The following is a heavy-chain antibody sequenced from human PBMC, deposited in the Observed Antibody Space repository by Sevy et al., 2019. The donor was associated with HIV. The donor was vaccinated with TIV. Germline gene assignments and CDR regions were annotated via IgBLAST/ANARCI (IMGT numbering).Heavy chain of an antibody. D-gene: IGHD3-22*01. V-gene: IGHV1-69*13. Sequence: ASVKVSCKASGGTFNSYAISWVRQAPGQGLEWMGGLIPIFGTTNYGHKFQGRVTITADESTSTAYIELSSLRSEDTAVYYCASTDYYDSSGYYLYAFDMWGQGTMVTVSS. CDR2: LIPIFGTT. CDR3: ASTDYYDSSGYYLYAFDM. J-gene: IGHJ3*02. CDR1: GGTFNSYA.